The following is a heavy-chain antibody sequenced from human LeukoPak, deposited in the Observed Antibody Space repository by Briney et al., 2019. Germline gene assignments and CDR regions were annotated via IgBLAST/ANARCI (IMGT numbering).Heavy chain of an antibody. CDR2: ISYDGSNK. J-gene: IGHJ4*02. CDR1: GFTFSSYA. D-gene: IGHD3-10*01. V-gene: IGHV3-30-3*01. CDR3: ARGWGDQDSGFDY. Sequence: GGSLGLSCAASGFTFSSYAMHGVRRAPGKGLEGGAVISYDGSNKYYADSVKGRFTISRDNSKNTLYLQMNSLRAEDTAVYYCARGWGDQDSGFDYWGQGTLVTVSS.